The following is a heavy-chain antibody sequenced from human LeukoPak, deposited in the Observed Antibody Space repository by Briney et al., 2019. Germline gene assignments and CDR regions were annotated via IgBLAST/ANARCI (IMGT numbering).Heavy chain of an antibody. CDR2: IYTSGSS. CDR3: ARGRVVVITRQYYFDY. D-gene: IGHD3-22*01. V-gene: IGHV4-61*02. CDR1: GGSISSDQYH. J-gene: IGHJ4*02. Sequence: SQTLSLTCTVSGGSISSDQYHWSWIRQPAGKGLEYIGRIYTSGSSSYNPSLKSRVTISVDTSKNQLSLTLSSVTAADTAVYYCARGRVVVITRQYYFDYWGQGTLVTVSS.